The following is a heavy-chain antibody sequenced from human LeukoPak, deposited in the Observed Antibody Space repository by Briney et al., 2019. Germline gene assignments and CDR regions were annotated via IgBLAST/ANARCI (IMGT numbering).Heavy chain of an antibody. CDR2: IYYSGST. J-gene: IGHJ4*02. V-gene: IGHV4-59*01. CDR1: GGSISSYY. CDR3: ASGRITIFGVVDY. D-gene: IGHD3-3*01. Sequence: SETLSLTCTVSGGSISSYYWGWIRQPPGKGLVWIGYIYYSGSTNYKPSLKSRVTISVDTSKNQFSLKLSSVTAADTAVYYCASGRITIFGVVDYWGQGTLVTVSS.